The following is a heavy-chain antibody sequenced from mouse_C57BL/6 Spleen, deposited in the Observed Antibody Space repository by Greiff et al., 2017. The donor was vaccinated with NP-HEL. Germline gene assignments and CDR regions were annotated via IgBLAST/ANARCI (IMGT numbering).Heavy chain of an antibody. J-gene: IGHJ2*01. Sequence: VQLQQSGAELARPGASVKMSCKASGYTFTSYTMHWVKQRPGQGLEWIGYINPSSGYTKYNQKFKDKATLTADKSSSTAYMQLSSLTSEDSAVYYWASPHYYGSSYFDYWGQGTTLTVSS. CDR3: ASPHYYGSSYFDY. CDR2: INPSSGYT. CDR1: GYTFTSYT. V-gene: IGHV1-4*01. D-gene: IGHD1-1*01.